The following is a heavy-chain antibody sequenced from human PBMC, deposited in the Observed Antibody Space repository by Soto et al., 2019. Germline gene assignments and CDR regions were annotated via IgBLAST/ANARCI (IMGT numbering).Heavy chain of an antibody. J-gene: IGHJ3*02. V-gene: IGHV1-8*01. D-gene: IGHD3-16*01. CDR2: MNPNSGNT. CDR1: GYTFTSYD. CDR3: ARGGQITDAFDI. Sequence: ASVKVSCKASGYTFTSYDINWVRQATGQGLEWMGWMNPNSGNTGYAQKFRGRVTMTRNTSISTAYMELSSLRSEDTAVYYCARGGQITDAFDIWGQGTMVTVSS.